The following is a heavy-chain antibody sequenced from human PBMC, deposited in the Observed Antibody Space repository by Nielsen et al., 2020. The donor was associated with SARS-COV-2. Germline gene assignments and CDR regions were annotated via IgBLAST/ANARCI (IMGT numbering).Heavy chain of an antibody. CDR3: ASNSMPRSSMDV. Sequence: ASVKVSCKASGYTFTSYYMHWVRQAPGQGLEWMGIINPSGGSTSYAQKFQGRVTMTRGTSTSTVYMELSSLRSEDAAVYYCASNSMPRSSMDVWGQGTTVTVSS. CDR2: INPSGGST. J-gene: IGHJ6*02. CDR1: GYTFTSYY. D-gene: IGHD2/OR15-2a*01. V-gene: IGHV1-46*01.